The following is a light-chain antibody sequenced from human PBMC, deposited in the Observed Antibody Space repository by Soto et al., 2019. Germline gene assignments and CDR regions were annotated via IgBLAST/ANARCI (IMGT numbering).Light chain of an antibody. J-gene: IGLJ2*01. CDR2: EVS. CDR1: ISDVGAYNY. V-gene: IGLV2-14*01. CDR3: SSYRTNTAVV. Sequence: QSALTQPASVSGSPGQSITISCTGTISDVGAYNYVSWYQQYPGEAPKLIIYEVSNRPSGVSNRFSGSKSGNTASLTISGLQAEDEADYYCSSYRTNTAVVFGGGTKLTVL.